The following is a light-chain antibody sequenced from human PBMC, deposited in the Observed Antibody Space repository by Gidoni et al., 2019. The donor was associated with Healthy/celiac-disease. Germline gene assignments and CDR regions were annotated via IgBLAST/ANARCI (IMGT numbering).Light chain of an antibody. CDR1: QSVSSSF. J-gene: IGKJ4*01. CDR3: QQYGRSLT. Sequence: MQSPGTLSLSPGERATLSCRASQSVSSSFLAWYQQKPGQAPRLLIYGASSRATGIPDRFSGSGSGTDFTLTISRLEPEDFAVYYCQQYGRSLTFGGGTKVEIK. CDR2: GAS. V-gene: IGKV3-20*01.